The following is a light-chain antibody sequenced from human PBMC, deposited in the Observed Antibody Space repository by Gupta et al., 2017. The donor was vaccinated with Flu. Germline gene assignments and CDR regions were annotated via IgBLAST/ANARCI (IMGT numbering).Light chain of an antibody. CDR2: EVN. CDR3: SSYTSSSTWV. Sequence: QSALTQPASVSGSPGQSITISCTGTSSDVGRYNYVSWYQHHPGKAPKLMIYEVNNRPSGISSRFSAAKSGNTASLTISGLQAEDEADCYCSSYTSSSTWVFGGGTSLTVL. CDR1: SSDVGRYNY. J-gene: IGLJ3*02. V-gene: IGLV2-14*01.